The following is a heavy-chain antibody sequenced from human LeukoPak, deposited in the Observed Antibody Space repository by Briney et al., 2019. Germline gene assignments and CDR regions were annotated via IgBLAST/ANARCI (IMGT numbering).Heavy chain of an antibody. CDR1: GYTFTGYY. J-gene: IGHJ4*02. D-gene: IGHD2-2*02. V-gene: IGHV1-2*02. Sequence: GASVKVSCKASGYTFTGYYMHWVRQAPGQGLEWMGWINPNSGGTNYAQKFQGRVTMTRDTSISTAYMELSRLRSDDTAVYYCARYCSSTSCYTDGDYWGQGTLVIVSS. CDR3: ARYCSSTSCYTDGDY. CDR2: INPNSGGT.